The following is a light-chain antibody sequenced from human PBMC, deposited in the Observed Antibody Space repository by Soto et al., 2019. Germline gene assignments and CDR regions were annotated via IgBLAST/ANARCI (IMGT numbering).Light chain of an antibody. J-gene: IGKJ1*01. CDR3: QQTYTLPRT. V-gene: IGKV1-39*01. CDR2: STS. CDR1: QTVSKF. Sequence: DIQMTQSPSSLSASVGDRVTIACRASQTVSKFVNWYQQKPGKVPALLIDSTSTLYSGVPSRFSGSGSGTEFTLTINGLQPEDFATYYCQQTYTLPRTFAQGTKVDIK.